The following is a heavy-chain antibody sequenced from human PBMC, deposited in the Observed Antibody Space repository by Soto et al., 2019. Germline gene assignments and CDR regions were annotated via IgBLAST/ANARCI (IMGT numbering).Heavy chain of an antibody. V-gene: IGHV3-7*05. CDR3: ARDSVGATTRVFDY. D-gene: IGHD1-26*01. J-gene: IGHJ4*02. CDR1: GFTFSSYW. Sequence: EVQLVESGGGLVQPGGSLRLSCAASGFTFSSYWMSWVRQAPGKGLEWVANIKQDGSEKYYVDSVKGLFTIPRDNAKNSLYMQMNSLRAEDTAVYYCARDSVGATTRVFDYWGQGTLVTVSS. CDR2: IKQDGSEK.